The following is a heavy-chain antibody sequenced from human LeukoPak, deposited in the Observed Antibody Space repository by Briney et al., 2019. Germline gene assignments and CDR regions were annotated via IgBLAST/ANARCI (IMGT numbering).Heavy chain of an antibody. V-gene: IGHV3-48*03. D-gene: IGHD6-19*01. CDR1: GFSFSTYE. CDR3: SLLAVASPQDY. J-gene: IGHJ4*02. Sequence: PGGSLRLSCAASGFSFSTYEMHWVRQAPGKGLEWVSDISSSGSTTYYADSVRGRFTTSRDNAKNLLYLQMHSLRAEDTATYYCSLLAVASPQDYWGQGTLVTVSS. CDR2: ISSSGSTT.